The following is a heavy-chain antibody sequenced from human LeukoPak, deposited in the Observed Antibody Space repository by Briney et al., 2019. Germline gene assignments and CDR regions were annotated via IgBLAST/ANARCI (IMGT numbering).Heavy chain of an antibody. Sequence: SETLSLTCTVSGGSISSYYWSWIRQPAGKGLEWIGRIYTSGRTNYNPSLKSRVTMSVDTSKNQFSLKLSSVTAADTAVYYCARERRGGRQQLGGTGFDPWGQGTLVTVSS. D-gene: IGHD6-6*01. J-gene: IGHJ5*02. CDR3: ARERRGGRQQLGGTGFDP. CDR1: GGSISSYY. V-gene: IGHV4-4*07. CDR2: IYTSGRT.